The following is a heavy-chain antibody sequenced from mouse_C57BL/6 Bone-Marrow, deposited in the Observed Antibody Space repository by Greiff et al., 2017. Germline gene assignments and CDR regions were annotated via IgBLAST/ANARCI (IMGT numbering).Heavy chain of an antibody. CDR1: GFTFSDYG. Sequence: EVKLVESGGGLVKPGGSLKLSCAASGFTFSDYGMHWVRQAPEKGLEWVAYISSGSCTIYYADTVKGRFTISTDNAKNTLILHMTNLRSEDTAMYYCAIPYSCGSKGAMDYWGQGTSVTVSS. CDR2: ISSGSCTI. D-gene: IGHD1-1*01. J-gene: IGHJ4*01. V-gene: IGHV5-17*01. CDR3: AIPYSCGSKGAMDY.